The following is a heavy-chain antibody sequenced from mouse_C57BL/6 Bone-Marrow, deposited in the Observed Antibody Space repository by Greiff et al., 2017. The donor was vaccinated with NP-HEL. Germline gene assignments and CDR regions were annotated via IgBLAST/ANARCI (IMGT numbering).Heavy chain of an antibody. Sequence: EVQLQQSGAELVRPGASVKLSCTASGFNIKDYYMHWVKQRPEQGLEWIGRIDPEDGDTAYAPKFQGKATMTADTSSNPAYLQLSSLTSEDTAVYYCTTSSSGYNAMDYWGQGTSVTVSS. V-gene: IGHV14-1*01. J-gene: IGHJ4*01. CDR1: GFNIKDYY. CDR2: IDPEDGDT. D-gene: IGHD3-2*02. CDR3: TTSSSGYNAMDY.